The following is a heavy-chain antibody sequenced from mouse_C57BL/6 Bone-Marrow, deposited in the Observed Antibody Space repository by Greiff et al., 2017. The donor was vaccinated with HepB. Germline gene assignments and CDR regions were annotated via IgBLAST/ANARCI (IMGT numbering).Heavy chain of an antibody. CDR1: GYTFTSYW. V-gene: IGHV1-52*01. Sequence: QVQLQQPGAELVRPGSSVKLSCKASGYTFTSYWMHWVKQRPIQGLEWIGNIDPSDSETHYNQKFKDKATLTVEKSSSTAYMQLSSLTSEDSAVYYCARDYYGSSYDYAMDYWGQGTSVTVSS. CDR3: ARDYYGSSYDYAMDY. CDR2: IDPSDSET. D-gene: IGHD1-1*01. J-gene: IGHJ4*01.